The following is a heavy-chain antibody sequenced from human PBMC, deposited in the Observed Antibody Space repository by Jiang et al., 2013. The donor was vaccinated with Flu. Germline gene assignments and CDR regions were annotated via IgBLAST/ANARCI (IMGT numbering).Heavy chain of an antibody. CDR3: ARVGNWNGHYTCWFDP. CDR1: GGSFSGYS. Sequence: LLKPSETLSLTCAVYGGSFSGYSWTWVRQPPGKGLEWIGEILHTGGTKYSPSLKSRVTMSLDTSNNQFSLKLTSVTAADTAVYYCARVGNWNGHYTCWFDPWGPGTLVTVSS. J-gene: IGHJ5*02. V-gene: IGHV4-34*12. CDR2: ILHTGGT. D-gene: IGHD1-1*01.